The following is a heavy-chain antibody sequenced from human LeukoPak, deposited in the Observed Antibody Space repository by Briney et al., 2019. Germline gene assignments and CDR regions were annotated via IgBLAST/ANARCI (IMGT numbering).Heavy chain of an antibody. V-gene: IGHV4-61*08. CDR2: DYYSGST. J-gene: IGHJ4*02. CDR1: GGSISSGGYS. Sequence: SETLSLTCAVSGGSISSGGYSWSWIRQPPGKGLEWIGYDYYSGSTNYNPSFKSRITISVDTSRNQFSLQLSSVTAADTAVYYCARIHRYCSGGACYVLDNWGQGTLVTVSS. CDR3: ARIHRYCSGGACYVLDN. D-gene: IGHD2-15*01.